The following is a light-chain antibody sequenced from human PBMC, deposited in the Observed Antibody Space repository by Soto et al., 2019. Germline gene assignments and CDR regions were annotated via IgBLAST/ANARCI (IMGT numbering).Light chain of an antibody. V-gene: IGKV3-15*01. Sequence: IEMTQSPAPLSVSPGERVTPSCRASQSAISNLAWYQQKPGQTPRLLIYGISTRATGIPARFSGSGSGTECTLIISSLQSEDFAIYHCQQYNNWPWTFCQGTKVDIK. CDR1: QSAISN. CDR3: QQYNNWPWT. J-gene: IGKJ1*01. CDR2: GIS.